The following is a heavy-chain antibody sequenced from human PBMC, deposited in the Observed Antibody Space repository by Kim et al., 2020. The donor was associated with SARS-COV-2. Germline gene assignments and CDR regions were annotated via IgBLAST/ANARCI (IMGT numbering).Heavy chain of an antibody. CDR2: ISGSGGST. V-gene: IGHV3-23*01. CDR1: GFTFSSYA. D-gene: IGHD3-9*01. J-gene: IGHJ4*02. Sequence: GGSLRLSCAASGFTFSSYAMSWVRQAPGKGLEWVSAISGSGGSTYYADSVKGRFIISRDNSKNTLYLQMNSLRAEDTAVYYCAKVPPVLYDILTGYTLQYCFDYWGQGTLVTVSS. CDR3: AKVPPVLYDILTGYTLQYCFDY.